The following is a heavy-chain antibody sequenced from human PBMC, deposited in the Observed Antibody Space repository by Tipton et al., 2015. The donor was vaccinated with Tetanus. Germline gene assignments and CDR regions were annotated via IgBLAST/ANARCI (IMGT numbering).Heavy chain of an antibody. CDR1: GFTFSIYG. CDR3: AKEFQRARIRFFDS. D-gene: IGHD2-15*01. J-gene: IGHJ4*02. CDR2: VSHDGSNE. Sequence: SLRLSCTASGFTFSIYGMHWVRQAPGKGLEWVAVVSHDGSNEYYADSVKGRFIISRDNSKNTLYLQMNSLRPEDTAVYYCAKEFQRARIRFFDSWGQGTQVTASS. V-gene: IGHV3-30*18.